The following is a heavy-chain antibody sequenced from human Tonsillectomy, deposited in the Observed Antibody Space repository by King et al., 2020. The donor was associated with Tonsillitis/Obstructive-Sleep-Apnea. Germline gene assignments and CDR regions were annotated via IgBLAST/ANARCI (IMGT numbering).Heavy chain of an antibody. J-gene: IGHJ6*03. CDR1: GASISSSDYY. V-gene: IGHV4-39*01. D-gene: IGHD1-1*01. CDR2: IYYSGTT. Sequence: QLQESGPGLVKPSETLSLTCTVSGASISSSDYYWGWIRQPPGKGLEWIGTIYYSGTTYYNPSLESRVTISVDTSRNQFSLKVSSVTATDTAVYYCARHYAERAGYYYYYMDVWGKGTTVTVSS. CDR3: ARHYAERAGYYYYYMDV.